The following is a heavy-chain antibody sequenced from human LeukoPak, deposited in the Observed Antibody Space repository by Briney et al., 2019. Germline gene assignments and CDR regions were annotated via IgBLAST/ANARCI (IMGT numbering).Heavy chain of an antibody. Sequence: PSETLSLTCTVSGGSISSYYWSWIRQPPGKGLEWIGYIYYSGSTYYNPSLKSRVTISVDTSKNQFSLKLSSVTAADTAVYYCARADNIVVGDAFDIWGQGTMVTVSS. V-gene: IGHV4-59*12. D-gene: IGHD2-21*01. J-gene: IGHJ3*02. CDR3: ARADNIVVGDAFDI. CDR2: IYYSGST. CDR1: GGSISSYY.